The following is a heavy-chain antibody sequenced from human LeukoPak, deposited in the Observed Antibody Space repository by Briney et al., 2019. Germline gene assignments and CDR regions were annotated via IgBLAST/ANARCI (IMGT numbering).Heavy chain of an antibody. Sequence: PGGSLRLSCAASGFTFSSYAMHWVRQAPGKGLEWVAVISYDGNNKYYADSVKGRFIISRDNSKNTLYLQMNSLRVEDTAFYYCAKDNRRHYTSGPNPDSLHWGQGALVTVSS. V-gene: IGHV3-30-3*01. CDR2: ISYDGNNK. D-gene: IGHD6-19*01. CDR3: AKDNRRHYTSGPNPDSLH. CDR1: GFTFSSYA. J-gene: IGHJ4*02.